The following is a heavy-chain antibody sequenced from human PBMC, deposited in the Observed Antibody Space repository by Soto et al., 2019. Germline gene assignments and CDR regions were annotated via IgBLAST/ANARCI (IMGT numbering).Heavy chain of an antibody. D-gene: IGHD3-9*01. CDR2: IKSQSEGGKT. CDR3: TFFFQAEDGIRDCSTVSAFLLNRSSDL. V-gene: IGHV3-15*01. J-gene: IGHJ2*01. Sequence: DWVGRIKSQSEGGKTEYAAPVRGRFTISRDDSKNTLYLQMNSLKTEDTAVYYCTFFFQAEDGIRDCSTVSAFLLNRSSDL.